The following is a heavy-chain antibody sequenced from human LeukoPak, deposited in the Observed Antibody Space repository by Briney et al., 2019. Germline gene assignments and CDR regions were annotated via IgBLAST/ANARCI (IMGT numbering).Heavy chain of an antibody. CDR1: GVTFSTFG. CDR2: MSFDGSVR. J-gene: IGHJ6*02. Sequence: GGSLRLSCAASGVTFSTFGMHWVRQAPGKGLEWVALMSFDGSVRYYADPVRGRFTISRDNSENTLYLQMNSLRAEDTAVYYCAKGGTNTYGSGSSDDYGMDVWGQGTTVTVSS. V-gene: IGHV3-30*18. D-gene: IGHD3-10*01. CDR3: AKGGTNTYGSGSSDDYGMDV.